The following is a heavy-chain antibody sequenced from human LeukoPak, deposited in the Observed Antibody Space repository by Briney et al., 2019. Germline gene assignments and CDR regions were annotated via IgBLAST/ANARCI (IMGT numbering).Heavy chain of an antibody. V-gene: IGHV3-74*01. CDR1: GFTFSSYW. Sequence: GGSLRLSCAASGFTFSSYWMHWVRQAPGKGLVWVSRINSDGSSTSYADSVKGRFTISRDNAKNTLYLQMNSLRAEDTALYYCAREVKYYDFWSGYYYYYMDVWGKGTTVTVSS. CDR2: INSDGSST. CDR3: AREVKYYDFWSGYYYYYMDV. J-gene: IGHJ6*03. D-gene: IGHD3-3*01.